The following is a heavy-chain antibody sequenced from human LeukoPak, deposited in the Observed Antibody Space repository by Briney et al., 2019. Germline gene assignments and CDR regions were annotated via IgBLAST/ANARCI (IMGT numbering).Heavy chain of an antibody. V-gene: IGHV4-59*02. J-gene: IGHJ4*02. CDR1: GGSVTNYY. D-gene: IGHD3-10*01. CDR3: AREYYYGSGSAPFFDY. CDR2: IYNSGST. Sequence: PSETLSLTCTVSGGSVTNYYWTWIRQPPGKGLEWIGYIYNSGSTNHNPSLKSRVTISVDTSKNQFSPKLNSVTAGDTAVYYCAREYYYGSGSAPFFDYWGLGTLVTVSA.